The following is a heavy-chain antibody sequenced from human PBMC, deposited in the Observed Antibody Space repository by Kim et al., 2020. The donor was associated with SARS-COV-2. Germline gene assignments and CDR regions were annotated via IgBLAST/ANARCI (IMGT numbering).Heavy chain of an antibody. D-gene: IGHD6-13*01. J-gene: IGHJ4*01. CDR2: ISYDGSNK. V-gene: IGHV3-30*04. CDR3: ARSSRIAAAGKGGSDY. Sequence: GGSLRLSCAASGFTFSSYAMHWVRQAPGKGLEWVAVISYDGSNKYYADSVKGRFTISRDNSKNTLYLQMNSLRAEDTAVYYCARSSRIAAAGKGGSDYWG. CDR1: GFTFSSYA.